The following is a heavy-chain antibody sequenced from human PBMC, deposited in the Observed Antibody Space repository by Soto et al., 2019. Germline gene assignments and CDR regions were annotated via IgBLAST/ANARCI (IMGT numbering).Heavy chain of an antibody. CDR1: GGSVSSGNYY. V-gene: IGHV4-61*01. Sequence: SETLSLTCTVSGGSVSSGNYYWSWIRQPPGKGLQWIGYLYYSGRINYNPSLGSRVTISADTSKNQFSLKMSSVTAADTAVYYCSRDPCYDRSGYFVDYGGQGALVTVSS. J-gene: IGHJ4*02. CDR2: LYYSGRI. D-gene: IGHD3-22*01. CDR3: SRDPCYDRSGYFVDY.